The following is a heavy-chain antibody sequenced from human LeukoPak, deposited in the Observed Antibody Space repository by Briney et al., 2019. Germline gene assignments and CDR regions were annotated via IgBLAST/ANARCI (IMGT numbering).Heavy chain of an antibody. D-gene: IGHD1-14*01. Sequence: TGGSLRLSCAASGFTFNNAWMSWVRQAPGKGLEWVSGISGSGSRTYCVDSVKGRFTISRDNSKNTLYLQVNSLRAEDTALYYCAKDFTSLASGLFDSWGQGTLVTVSS. V-gene: IGHV3-23*01. CDR3: AKDFTSLASGLFDS. CDR2: ISGSGSRT. J-gene: IGHJ4*02. CDR1: GFTFNNAW.